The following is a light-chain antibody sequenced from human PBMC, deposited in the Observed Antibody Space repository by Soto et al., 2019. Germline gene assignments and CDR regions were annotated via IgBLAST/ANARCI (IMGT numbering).Light chain of an antibody. Sequence: EIVMTQSPATLSVSPGKRATLSCRASQSVSSNLAWYQQKPGQAPRLLIYGASIRATGIPARFSGSGSGTEFTLTISSLQSEDFAVYYCQQYNNWPRTFGQGTKVDIK. CDR2: GAS. J-gene: IGKJ1*01. V-gene: IGKV3D-15*01. CDR3: QQYNNWPRT. CDR1: QSVSSN.